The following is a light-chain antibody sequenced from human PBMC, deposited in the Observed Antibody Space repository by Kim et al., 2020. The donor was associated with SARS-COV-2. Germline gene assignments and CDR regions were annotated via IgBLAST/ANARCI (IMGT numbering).Light chain of an antibody. CDR1: NIGSYS. Sequence: SYELTQPPSVSVAPGQTARITCEKENIGSYSLHWYQQKAGQAPVLVVYDDSDRPSGIPERFSGSNSGNTATLTISRVEAGDEGDYYCQVWDSGSDHPGVFGTGTKVTVL. CDR3: QVWDSGSDHPGV. CDR2: DDS. J-gene: IGLJ1*01. V-gene: IGLV3-21*02.